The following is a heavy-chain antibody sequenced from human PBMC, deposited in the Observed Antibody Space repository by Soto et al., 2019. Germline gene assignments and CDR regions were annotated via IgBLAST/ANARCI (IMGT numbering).Heavy chain of an antibody. D-gene: IGHD3-10*01. Sequence: PSETLSLTCAVSGGSISSNNWWRCVRQPPGKGLEWIGEIYHSGSTNYNPSLKSRVTISVDKSKNQFSLKLSSVTAADTAVYYCARSITMVRGVNVHWGQGTLVTVS. V-gene: IGHV4-4*02. CDR1: GGSISSNNW. CDR2: IYHSGST. J-gene: IGHJ4*02. CDR3: ARSITMVRGVNVH.